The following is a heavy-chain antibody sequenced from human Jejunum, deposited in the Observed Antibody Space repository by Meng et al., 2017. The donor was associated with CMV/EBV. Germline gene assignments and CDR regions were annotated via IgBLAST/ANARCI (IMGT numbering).Heavy chain of an antibody. CDR1: TFSTSG. Sequence: TFSTSGMHWVRQAPGKGLEWVAFIRYDGSNKYYADSVKGRFTISRDNSKNTLYLQMSSLRVEDTAVYYCAKSIAVAGNYYYGMDVWGQGTTVTVSS. J-gene: IGHJ6*02. CDR3: AKSIAVAGNYYYGMDV. D-gene: IGHD6-19*01. CDR2: IRYDGSNK. V-gene: IGHV3-30*02.